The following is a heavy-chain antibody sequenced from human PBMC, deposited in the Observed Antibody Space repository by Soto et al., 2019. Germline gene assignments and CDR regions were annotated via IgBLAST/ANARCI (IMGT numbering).Heavy chain of an antibody. Sequence: GGTLRLACAASGLSVTPSHMKWVGQCPGKGLEWVPVAYSGDSTYYAASVKGRFTISRDTSKNTLFLQMNNLRVEDTAVYFCARLGPYGSESHMSRHSSLDHWRQGT. CDR3: ARLGPYGSESHMSRHSSLDH. J-gene: IGHJ4*02. D-gene: IGHD3-10*01. V-gene: IGHV3-53*01. CDR2: AYSGDST. CDR1: GLSVTPSH.